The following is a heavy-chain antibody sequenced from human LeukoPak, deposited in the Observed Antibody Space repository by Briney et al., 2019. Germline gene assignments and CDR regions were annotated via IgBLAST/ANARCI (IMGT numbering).Heavy chain of an antibody. V-gene: IGHV3-30*02. CDR2: IRYDGSNK. J-gene: IGHJ6*02. Sequence: GGSLRLSCAASGFTFSSYGMHWVRQAPGKGLEWVAFIRYDGSNKYYADSVKGRFTISRDNSKNTLYLQMNSLRAEDTAVYYCARNGPDYGDDGDPYYYYGMDVWGQGTTVTVSS. CDR1: GFTFSSYG. D-gene: IGHD4-17*01. CDR3: ARNGPDYGDDGDPYYYYGMDV.